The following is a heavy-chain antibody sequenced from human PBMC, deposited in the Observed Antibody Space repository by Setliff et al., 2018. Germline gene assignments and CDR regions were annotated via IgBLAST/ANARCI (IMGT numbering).Heavy chain of an antibody. D-gene: IGHD3-22*01. CDR1: GCSISSGSYS. J-gene: IGHJ4*02. Sequence: SETLSLTCTVPGCSISSGSYSWSWIRQPAGKGLEWIGRIYTSGSTNYNPSLKSRVTISVDTSKNQFSLKLSSVTAADTAVYYCARDYYDSSGYYYKVHYYYFDYWGQGTLVTVSS. CDR3: ARDYYDSSGYYYKVHYYYFDY. V-gene: IGHV4-61*02. CDR2: IYTSGST.